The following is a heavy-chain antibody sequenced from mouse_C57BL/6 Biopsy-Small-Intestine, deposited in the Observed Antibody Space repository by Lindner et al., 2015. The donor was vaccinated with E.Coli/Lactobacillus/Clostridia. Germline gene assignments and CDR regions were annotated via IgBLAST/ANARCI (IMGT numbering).Heavy chain of an antibody. J-gene: IGHJ3*01. CDR1: GFNIKDHY. CDR2: IDPEDGET. Sequence: EVQLQESGAGLVKPGASVKLSCTASGFNIKDHYIHWVKQRTDQGLEWIGRIDPEDGETTYAPKFQGEATITADTYSNSAYLQLSSLTSEDTAVYYCSRNEIYAAWFAYWGQGTLVTVSA. D-gene: IGHD2-12*01. CDR3: SRNEIYAAWFAY. V-gene: IGHV14-2*01.